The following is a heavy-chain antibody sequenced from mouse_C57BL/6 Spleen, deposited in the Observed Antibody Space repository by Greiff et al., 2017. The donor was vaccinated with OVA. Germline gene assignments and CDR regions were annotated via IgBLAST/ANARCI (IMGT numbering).Heavy chain of an antibody. CDR2: IDPSDSET. V-gene: IGHV1-52*01. CDR3: ARGGTAQAYAMDY. J-gene: IGHJ4*01. CDR1: GYTFTSYW. Sequence: QVQLQQSGAELVRPGSSVKLSCKASGYTFTSYWMHWVKQRPIQGLEWIGNIDPSDSETHYNQKFKDKATLTVDKSSSTAYMQLSSLTSEDSAVYYCARGGTAQAYAMDYWGQGTSVTVSS. D-gene: IGHD3-2*02.